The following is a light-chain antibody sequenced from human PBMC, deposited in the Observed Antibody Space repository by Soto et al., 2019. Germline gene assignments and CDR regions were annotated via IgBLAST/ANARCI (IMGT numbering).Light chain of an antibody. CDR3: QQNYSTLGT. V-gene: IGKV1-39*01. J-gene: IGKJ2*01. CDR2: AAS. CDR1: HSINNY. Sequence: IQMTQSPSSLSASVGDRVIITCRSDHSINNYLNWYQQRPGKVPKLLIYAASTLQSGVPARFSGSGSGRVFTLTINSLQPEDFATYYCQQNYSTLGTFGRGTRVEI.